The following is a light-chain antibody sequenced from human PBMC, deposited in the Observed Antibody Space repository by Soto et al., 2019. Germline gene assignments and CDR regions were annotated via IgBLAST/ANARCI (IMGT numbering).Light chain of an antibody. CDR3: QQRINWPLT. J-gene: IGKJ4*01. Sequence: EIVLTQSPATLSLSPGERATLSCRASQSVSIYLAWYQQKPGQAPRLLIYDGSKRATGIPARFSGSGSGTDFTLTISSLEAEDFVVYYCQQRINWPLTFGGGTKVEIK. CDR2: DGS. CDR1: QSVSIY. V-gene: IGKV3-11*01.